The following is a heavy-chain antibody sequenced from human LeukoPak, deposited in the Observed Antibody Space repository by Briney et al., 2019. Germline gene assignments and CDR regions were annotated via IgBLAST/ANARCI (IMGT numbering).Heavy chain of an antibody. J-gene: IGHJ2*01. V-gene: IGHV4-59*01. Sequence: SETLSLTCTVSGGSISSYYWSWIRQPPGKGLEWIGYIYYSGSTNYNPSLKSRVTVSVDTSKNQFSLKLSSVTAADTAVYYCAREYYYDSSGSYWYFDLWGRGTLVTVSS. CDR3: AREYYYDSSGSYWYFDL. CDR1: GGSISSYY. D-gene: IGHD3-22*01. CDR2: IYYSGST.